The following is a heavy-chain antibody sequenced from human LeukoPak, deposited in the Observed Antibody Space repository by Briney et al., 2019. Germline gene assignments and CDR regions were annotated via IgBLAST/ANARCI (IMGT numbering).Heavy chain of an antibody. J-gene: IGHJ1*01. V-gene: IGHV4-30-4*08. CDR1: GGSISSSSYY. CDR3: ARGSDGSGSYYEYFQH. Sequence: SETLSLTCTVSGGSISSSSYYWGWIRQPPGKGLEWIGYIYYSGSTYYNPSLKSRVTISVDTSKNQFSLKLSSVTAADTAVYYCARGSDGSGSYYEYFQHWGQGTLVTVSS. D-gene: IGHD3-10*01. CDR2: IYYSGST.